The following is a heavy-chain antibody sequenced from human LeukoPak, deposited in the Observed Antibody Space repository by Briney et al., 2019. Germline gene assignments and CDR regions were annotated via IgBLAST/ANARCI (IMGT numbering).Heavy chain of an antibody. CDR3: ARLNGDDAFDI. V-gene: IGHV4-59*01. CDR1: GGSISSYY. J-gene: IGHJ3*02. Sequence: SETLSLTCTVSGGSISSYYWSWIRQPPGKGLEWIGYIYYSGSTNYNPSLKSRVTISVDTSKNQFSLKLSSVTAADTAVYYCARLNGDDAFDIWGQGTMVTVSS. D-gene: IGHD2-8*01. CDR2: IYYSGST.